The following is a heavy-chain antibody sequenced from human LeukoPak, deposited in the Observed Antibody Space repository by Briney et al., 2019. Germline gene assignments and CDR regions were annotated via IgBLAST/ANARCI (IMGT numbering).Heavy chain of an antibody. V-gene: IGHV3-30-3*01. D-gene: IGHD1-26*01. J-gene: IGHJ4*02. Sequence: PGRSLRLSCAASGFTFDDYAMHWVRQAPGKGLEWVGVISYDGSNKYYADSVKGRFTIPRDNSKNTLYLQMNSLRAEDTAVYYCARAGGSYWGVFDYWGQGTLVTVSS. CDR1: GFTFDDYA. CDR2: ISYDGSNK. CDR3: ARAGGSYWGVFDY.